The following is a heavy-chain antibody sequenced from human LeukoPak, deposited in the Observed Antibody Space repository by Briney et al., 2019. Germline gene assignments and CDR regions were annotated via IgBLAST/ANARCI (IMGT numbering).Heavy chain of an antibody. CDR1: GGSITGYY. CDR2: IYYSGST. D-gene: IGHD3-22*01. Sequence: PSETLSLTCTVSGGSITGYYWSWIRQPPGKRLEWIGDIYYSGSTNYNPSLKSRVTISVDTSKNQFSLKLSSVTAADTAVYYCARDEMYYYDSSGPYYYYGMDVWGQGTTVTVSS. V-gene: IGHV4-59*01. CDR3: ARDEMYYYDSSGPYYYYGMDV. J-gene: IGHJ6*02.